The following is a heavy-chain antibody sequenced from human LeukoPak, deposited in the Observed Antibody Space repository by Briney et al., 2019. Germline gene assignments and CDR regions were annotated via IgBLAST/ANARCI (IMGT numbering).Heavy chain of an antibody. CDR3: ARQEYCSGGSCYTWFDP. J-gene: IGHJ5*02. D-gene: IGHD2-15*01. CDR1: GYSINNYW. V-gene: IGHV5-51*01. Sequence: GESLQISCKGSGYSINNYWIGWVRQMPGKGLEWMGIIHPADSDIRYSPSFQGQVTISADKSISTAYLQWSSLKASDTAMYYCARQEYCSGGSCYTWFDPWGQGTLVTVSS. CDR2: IHPADSDI.